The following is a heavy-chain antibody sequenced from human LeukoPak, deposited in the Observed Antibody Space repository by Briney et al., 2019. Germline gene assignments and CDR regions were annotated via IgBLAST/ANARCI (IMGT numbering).Heavy chain of an antibody. CDR2: IYYSGST. V-gene: IGHV4-59*12. Sequence: SETLSLTCTVSGGSISSYYWSWIRQPPGKGLEWIGYIYYSGSTNYNPSLKSRVTISVDTSKNQFSLKLSSVTAADTAVYYCAREGFVYWGQGTLVTVSS. CDR3: AREGFVY. J-gene: IGHJ4*02. CDR1: GGSISSYY.